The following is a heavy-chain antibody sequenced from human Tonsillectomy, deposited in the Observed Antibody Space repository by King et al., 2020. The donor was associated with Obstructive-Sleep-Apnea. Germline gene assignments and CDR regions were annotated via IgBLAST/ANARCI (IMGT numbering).Heavy chain of an antibody. V-gene: IGHV2-70*11. J-gene: IGHJ4*02. CDR1: GFSLSTSGMC. Sequence: TLKESGPALVKPTQNLTLTCTFSGFSLSTSGMCVSWIRQPPGKALEWLERIDWDDDKEYSTSLRTRLTISKDNSKNQVVLTMTNMDPVDTATYYCARIHIPYSSGWYLDYWGQGTLVTVSS. CDR2: IDWDDDK. CDR3: ARIHIPYSSGWYLDY. D-gene: IGHD6-19*01.